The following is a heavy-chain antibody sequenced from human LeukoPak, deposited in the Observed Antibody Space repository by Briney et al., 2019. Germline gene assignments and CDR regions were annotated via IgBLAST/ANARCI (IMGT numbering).Heavy chain of an antibody. Sequence: GASVKVSCKASGYTFTSYAMHWVRQAPGQRLEWMGWSNAGNGNTKYSQEFQGRVTITRDTSASTAYMELSRLRSEHMAVYYCARGYGDYGDAFDIWGQGTMVTVSS. CDR2: SNAGNGNT. V-gene: IGHV1-3*02. CDR1: GYTFTSYA. CDR3: ARGYGDYGDAFDI. J-gene: IGHJ3*02. D-gene: IGHD4-17*01.